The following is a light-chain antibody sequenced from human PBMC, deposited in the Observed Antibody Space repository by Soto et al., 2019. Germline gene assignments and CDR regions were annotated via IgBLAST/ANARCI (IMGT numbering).Light chain of an antibody. V-gene: IGLV2-8*01. Sequence: QSALTQPPSAAGSPGQSVTISCTGTNNDIGAYGFVSWYQHLAGKAPRLIIYEVVQRPSGVPDRFSGSKSGNTASLTVSGLQAEDEADYYCSSYAGSSNVFGTGTKVTVL. CDR3: SSYAGSSNV. CDR2: EVV. J-gene: IGLJ1*01. CDR1: NNDIGAYGF.